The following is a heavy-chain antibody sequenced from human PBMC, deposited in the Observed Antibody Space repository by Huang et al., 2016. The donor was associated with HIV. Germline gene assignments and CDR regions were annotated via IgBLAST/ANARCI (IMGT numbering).Heavy chain of an antibody. V-gene: IGHV1-24*01. Sequence: QVPLAPSGAGVKKPGAPVKVPCQISGGTPTETSMHWVRQAPGKGLEWMGSFNPEDGERVYAQRFQGRVTMTEDTTTDTAYLELNSLRSEDTAVYYCATEGLWGEGNTLDYWGQGTLVTVSS. CDR2: FNPEDGER. CDR3: ATEGLWGEGNTLDY. D-gene: IGHD3-10*01. CDR1: GGTPTETS. J-gene: IGHJ4*02.